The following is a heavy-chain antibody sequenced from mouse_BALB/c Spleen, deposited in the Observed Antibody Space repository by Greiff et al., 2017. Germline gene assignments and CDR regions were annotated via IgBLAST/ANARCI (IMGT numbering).Heavy chain of an antibody. CDR3: TRRYGTYAMDY. J-gene: IGHJ4*01. D-gene: IGHD1-1*02. CDR2: INPSNGGT. V-gene: IGHV1S81*02. CDR1: GYTFTSYY. Sequence: VKLMESGAELVKPGASVKLSCKASGYTFTSYYMYWVKQRPGQGLEWIGEINPSNGGTNFNEKFKSKATLTVDKSSSTAYMQLSSLTSEDSAVYYCTRRYGTYAMDYWGQGTSVTVSS.